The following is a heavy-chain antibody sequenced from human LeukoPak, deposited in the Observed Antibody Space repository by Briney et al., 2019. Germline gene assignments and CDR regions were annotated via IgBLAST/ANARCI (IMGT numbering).Heavy chain of an antibody. V-gene: IGHV4-4*02. D-gene: IGHD5-18*01. J-gene: IGHJ4*02. CDR2: IYHSGST. CDR3: ARGRGYNFFDY. CDR1: GGSISSSNW. Sequence: SETLSLTCAVSGGSISSSNWWSWVRQPPGKGLEWIGEIYHSGSTNYNPSLKSRVTISVDTSKNQFSLKLSSVTAADTAVYYCARGRGYNFFDYWGQGTLVTVSS.